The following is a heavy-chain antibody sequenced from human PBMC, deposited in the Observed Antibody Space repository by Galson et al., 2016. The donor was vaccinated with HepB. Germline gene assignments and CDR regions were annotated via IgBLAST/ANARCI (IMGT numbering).Heavy chain of an antibody. D-gene: IGHD1-26*01. CDR3: AREGGGDTIAFDF. Sequence: SLRLSCAVSGFTFSKYWLSWVRQAPGKGLEWVANIKQDGGEKHYVDSVKGRFTISRDSAQNSLFLQMNSLRVEDTAVYYCAREGGGDTIAFDFWGQGTMVTVSS. CDR2: IKQDGGEK. J-gene: IGHJ3*01. CDR1: GFTFSKYW. V-gene: IGHV3-7*03.